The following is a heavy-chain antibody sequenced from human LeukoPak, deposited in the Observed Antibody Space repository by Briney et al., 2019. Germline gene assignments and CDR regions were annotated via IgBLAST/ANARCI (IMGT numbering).Heavy chain of an antibody. V-gene: IGHV3-30-3*01. CDR2: ISFDGSNE. J-gene: IGHJ3*02. CDR3: ARPPRYCSSTSCYSAFDI. Sequence: GGSLRLSCAASGFTFSSYALHWVRQAPGKGLEWVAVISFDGSNEYYADSVKGRFTISRDNSERTVYLQMNSLRAEDTAVYYCARPPRYCSSTSCYSAFDIWGQGTMVTVSS. CDR1: GFTFSSYA. D-gene: IGHD2-2*01.